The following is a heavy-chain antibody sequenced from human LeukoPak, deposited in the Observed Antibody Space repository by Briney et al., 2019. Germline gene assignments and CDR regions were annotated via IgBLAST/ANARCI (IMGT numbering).Heavy chain of an antibody. Sequence: GGSLRLSCAASGFTFSSYSMNWVRQAPGKGLEWVSSISSSSSYIYYADSVKGRFTISRDNAKNSLYLQMNSLRAEDAAVYYCARDEVAVDHVAMDVWGKGTTVTVSS. CDR2: ISSSSSYI. J-gene: IGHJ6*03. D-gene: IGHD6-19*01. CDR3: ARDEVAVDHVAMDV. CDR1: GFTFSSYS. V-gene: IGHV3-21*01.